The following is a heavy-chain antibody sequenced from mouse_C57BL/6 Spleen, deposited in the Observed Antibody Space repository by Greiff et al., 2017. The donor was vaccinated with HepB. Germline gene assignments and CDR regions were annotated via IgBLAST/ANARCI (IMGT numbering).Heavy chain of an antibody. CDR1: GYTFTSYW. D-gene: IGHD1-1*01. CDR2: IDPSDSET. CDR3: ATTVVEDYAMDY. J-gene: IGHJ4*01. Sequence: QVQLQQPGAELVRPGSSVKLSCKASGYTFTSYWMHWVKQRPIQGLEWIGNIDPSDSETHYNQKFKDKATLTVDKSSSTAYMQLSSLTSEDSAVYYCATTVVEDYAMDYWGQGTSVTVSS. V-gene: IGHV1-52*01.